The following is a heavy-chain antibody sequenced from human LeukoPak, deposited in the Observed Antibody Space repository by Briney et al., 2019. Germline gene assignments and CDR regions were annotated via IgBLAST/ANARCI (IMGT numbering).Heavy chain of an antibody. V-gene: IGHV3-23*01. D-gene: IGHD4-17*01. Sequence: GGSLRLSCAASGFTLTTYAMAWVRQAPGKGLEWVSGITASGPTTYYADSVKGRFTFSRDNSKNTLYLQMKSLRAEDTAVYYCTRAQGYGLHYWGQGTLVTVSS. CDR2: ITASGPTT. J-gene: IGHJ4*02. CDR1: GFTLTTYA. CDR3: TRAQGYGLHY.